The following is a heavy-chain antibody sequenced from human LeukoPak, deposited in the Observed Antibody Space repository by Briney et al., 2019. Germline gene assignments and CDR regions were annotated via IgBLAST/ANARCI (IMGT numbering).Heavy chain of an antibody. CDR1: GFTFSSYW. Sequence: GGSLRLSCAASGFTFSSYWMHWVRQAPGKGLVWVSRINSDGSSTSYADSVKGRFTISRDNAKNTLYLQMNSLRAEDTAVYYCAKQQAGYYDSNGYPFDYWGQGTLVTVSS. D-gene: IGHD3-22*01. CDR3: AKQQAGYYDSNGYPFDY. J-gene: IGHJ4*02. V-gene: IGHV3-74*01. CDR2: INSDGSST.